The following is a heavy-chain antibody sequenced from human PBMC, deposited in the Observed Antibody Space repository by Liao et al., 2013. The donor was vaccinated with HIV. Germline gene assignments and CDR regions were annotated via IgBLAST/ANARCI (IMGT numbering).Heavy chain of an antibody. CDR3: ARDTTIRPWASQPLTWFDP. V-gene: IGHV4-34*01. D-gene: IGHD3-22*01. CDR2: ISHSGTT. CDR1: GGSFSDYY. J-gene: IGHJ5*02. Sequence: QVQLQQWGAGLLKPSETLSLTCAAYGGSFSDYYWSWIRQSPGKGPEWIGHISHSGTTHHNPSLKSRVSLSVATSSRQFSLRLSLVTAADTAVYYCARDTTIRPWASQPLTWFDPWAREPWSLSLQ.